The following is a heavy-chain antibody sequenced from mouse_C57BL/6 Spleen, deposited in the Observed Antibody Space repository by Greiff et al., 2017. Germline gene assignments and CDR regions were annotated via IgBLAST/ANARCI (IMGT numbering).Heavy chain of an antibody. CDR1: GYTFTSYW. CDR2: IDPSDSYT. D-gene: IGHD2-3*01. J-gene: IGHJ1*03. Sequence: QVHVKQPGAELVRPGTSVKLSCKASGYTFTSYWMHWVKQRPGQGLEWIGVIDPSDSYTNYNQKFKGKATLTVDTSSSTAYMQLSSLTSEDSAVYYCARGGGWLPGEVWGTGTTVTVSS. CDR3: ARGGGWLPGEV. V-gene: IGHV1-59*01.